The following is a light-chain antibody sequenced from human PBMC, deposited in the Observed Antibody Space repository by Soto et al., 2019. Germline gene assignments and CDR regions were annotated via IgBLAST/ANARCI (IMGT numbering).Light chain of an antibody. CDR2: GAS. Sequence: IVMTQSPGTLSLSPGDRATLSCRAGQSVAGAYVAWYQQKPGQAPRVLIYGASSRATGIPDRFSGSGSGTDFTLTISRLEPEDFAVYYCQQYGSPPITFGQGTRLEIK. V-gene: IGKV3-20*01. J-gene: IGKJ5*01. CDR1: QSVAGAY. CDR3: QQYGSPPIT.